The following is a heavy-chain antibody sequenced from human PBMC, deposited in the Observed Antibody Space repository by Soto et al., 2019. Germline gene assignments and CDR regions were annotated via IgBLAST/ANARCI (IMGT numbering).Heavy chain of an antibody. CDR1: GFTFSRYW. J-gene: IGHJ4*02. V-gene: IGHV3-7*01. CDR3: ARERAEAPAVDF. CDR2: IGQDGSEK. Sequence: EVQLVESGGDLVQPGGSLRLSCAASGFTFSRYWMTWVRQAPGKGLERVANIGQDGSEKYYVDSVKGRFTISRDNAKNSLYLQMNSLRAEDTAVYYCARERAEAPAVDFWGQGTLVPVSS.